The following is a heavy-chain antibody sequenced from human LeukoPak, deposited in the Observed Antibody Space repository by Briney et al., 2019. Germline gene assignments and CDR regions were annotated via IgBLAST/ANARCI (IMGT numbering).Heavy chain of an antibody. Sequence: SETLSLTCTVSGYSISSGYYWGWIRQPPGKGLEWIGEINHSGSTNYNPSLKSRVTISVDTSKNQFSLKLSSVTAADTAVYYCARAAAIVRYFHNWGQGTLVTVSS. J-gene: IGHJ1*01. CDR1: GYSISSGYY. V-gene: IGHV4-38-2*02. D-gene: IGHD2-21*01. CDR2: INHSGST. CDR3: ARAAAIVRYFHN.